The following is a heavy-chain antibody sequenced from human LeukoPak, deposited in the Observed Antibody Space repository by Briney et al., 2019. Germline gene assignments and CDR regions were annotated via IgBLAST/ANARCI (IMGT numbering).Heavy chain of an antibody. D-gene: IGHD1-26*01. J-gene: IGHJ3*02. Sequence: GGSLRLSCAASGFTFSDHYMDWVRQAPGEGLEWVGRTRNKANSYTTEYAASVKGRFTISRDNAKNSLYLQMNSLRAEDTAVYYCARLYSGSYYDAFDIWGQGTMVTVSS. CDR3: ARLYSGSYYDAFDI. V-gene: IGHV3-72*01. CDR1: GFTFSDHY. CDR2: TRNKANSYTT.